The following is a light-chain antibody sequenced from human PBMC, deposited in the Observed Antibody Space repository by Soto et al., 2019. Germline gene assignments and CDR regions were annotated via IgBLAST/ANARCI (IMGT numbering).Light chain of an antibody. V-gene: IGLV3-21*02. CDR1: NIGSRS. CDR3: QVWISDHLV. J-gene: IGLJ3*02. Sequence: SYELTQPPSVSVAPGQTARITCGGDNIGSRSVHWYQQKPGQAPVLVVYDDRDRPSGIPDRFSASNSGNTATLTISRVEAGDEADFYCQVWISDHLVFGGGTKLTVL. CDR2: DDR.